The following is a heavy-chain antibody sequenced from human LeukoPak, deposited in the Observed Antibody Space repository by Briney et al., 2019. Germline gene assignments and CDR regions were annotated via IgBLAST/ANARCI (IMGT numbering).Heavy chain of an antibody. Sequence: SETLSLTCAVYGGSFSGYYWSWIRQPPGKGLEWIGEINHSGSTNYNPSLKSRVTISVDTSKNQFSLKLSSVTAADTAVYYCARGLRITMVRGVSFPGYWGQGTLVTVSS. V-gene: IGHV4-34*01. CDR2: INHSGST. CDR3: ARGLRITMVRGVSFPGY. D-gene: IGHD3-10*01. CDR1: GGSFSGYY. J-gene: IGHJ4*02.